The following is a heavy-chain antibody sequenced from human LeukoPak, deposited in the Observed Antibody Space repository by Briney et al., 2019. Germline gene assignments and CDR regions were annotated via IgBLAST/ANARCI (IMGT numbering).Heavy chain of an antibody. D-gene: IGHD6-13*01. J-gene: IGHJ6*02. CDR2: VSFDGSNE. CDR1: GLTFGTSA. Sequence: PGGSLRLSCADSGLTFGTSAMHWARQAPGKGLEWVAVVSFDGSNEKYADSVRGRFTISRDNSKKMLYLQMNSLSREDTAVYYCVRDRGIAAVGGRGMDVWGQGTTVTVSS. CDR3: VRDRGIAAVGGRGMDV. V-gene: IGHV3-30-3*01.